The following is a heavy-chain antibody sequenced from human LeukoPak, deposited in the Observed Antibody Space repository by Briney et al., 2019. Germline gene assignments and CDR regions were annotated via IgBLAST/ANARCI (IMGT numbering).Heavy chain of an antibody. CDR2: INWNGGST. J-gene: IGHJ5*02. Sequence: GGSLRLSCAASGFTFFNYWMSWVRQAPGKGLEWVSGINWNGGSTGYADSVKGRFTISRDNAKNSLYLQMNSLRAEDTALYYCARVGSYSLWPANWFDPWGQGTLVTVSS. CDR3: ARVGSYSLWPANWFDP. CDR1: GFTFFNYW. D-gene: IGHD1-26*01. V-gene: IGHV3-20*04.